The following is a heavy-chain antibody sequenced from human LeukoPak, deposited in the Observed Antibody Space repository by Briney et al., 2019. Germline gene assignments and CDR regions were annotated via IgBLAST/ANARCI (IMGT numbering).Heavy chain of an antibody. Sequence: SSETLSLTCAVYGGSFSHYYWNWIRQPPGKGLEWIGEINHRGSTNYNPSLKGRVTISVDTSKNQFSLNLSSVTAADTAVYYCARQIVVVPAASGAFDIWGQGTMVTVSS. CDR2: INHRGST. D-gene: IGHD2-2*01. V-gene: IGHV4-34*01. J-gene: IGHJ3*02. CDR3: ARQIVVVPAASGAFDI. CDR1: GGSFSHYY.